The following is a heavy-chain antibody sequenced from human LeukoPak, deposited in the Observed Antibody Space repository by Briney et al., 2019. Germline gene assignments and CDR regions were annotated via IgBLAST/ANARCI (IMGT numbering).Heavy chain of an antibody. CDR1: GFTFSSYW. CDR3: AKVMVPYRGTGYYYMDV. D-gene: IGHD4/OR15-4a*01. J-gene: IGHJ6*03. V-gene: IGHV3-30*18. CDR2: ISYDGSNK. Sequence: GGSLRLSCAASGFTFSSYWMSWVRQAPGKGLEWVAVISYDGSNKYYADSVKGRFTISRDNSKNTLYLQMNSLRAEDTAVYYCAKVMVPYRGTGYYYMDVWGKGTTVTVSS.